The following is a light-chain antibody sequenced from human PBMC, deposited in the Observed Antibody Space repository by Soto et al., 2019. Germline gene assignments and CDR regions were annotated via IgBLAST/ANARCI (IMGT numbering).Light chain of an antibody. Sequence: VGDRVTVTCRASQSISSWLAWYQQKPGKAPKLLIYKASSLESGVPSRFSGSGSGTEFTLTISSLQPDDFATYYCQQDNSYPWTFGQGSKVDIK. V-gene: IGKV1-5*03. CDR2: KAS. CDR1: QSISSW. CDR3: QQDNSYPWT. J-gene: IGKJ1*01.